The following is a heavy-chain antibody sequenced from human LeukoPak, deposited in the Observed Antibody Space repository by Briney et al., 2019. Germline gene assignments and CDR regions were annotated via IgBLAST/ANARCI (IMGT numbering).Heavy chain of an antibody. V-gene: IGHV3-23*01. CDR3: TTDPADYGGNYHTPYYFDY. CDR1: GFTFSSYA. Sequence: GGSLRLSCAASGFTFSSYAMSWVRQAPGKGLEWVSAITGSGGSTYYADSVKGRFTISRDNSKNTLYLQMNSLKTEDTAVYYCTTDPADYGGNYHTPYYFDYWGQGTLVTVSS. D-gene: IGHD4-23*01. J-gene: IGHJ4*02. CDR2: ITGSGGST.